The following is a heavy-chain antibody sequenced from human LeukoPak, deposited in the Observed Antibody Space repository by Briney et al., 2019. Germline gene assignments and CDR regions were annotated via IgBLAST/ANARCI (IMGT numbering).Heavy chain of an antibody. CDR3: ATIHDFWSGYPLSYYYYYGMDV. V-gene: IGHV1-69*13. Sequence: SVTVSCKASGGTFSSYAISWVRQAPGQGLEWMGGIIPIFGTANYAQKFQGRVTITADESTSTAYMELSSLRSEDTAVYYCATIHDFWSGYPLSYYYYYGMDVWGQGTTVTVSS. J-gene: IGHJ6*02. CDR2: IIPIFGTA. D-gene: IGHD3-3*01. CDR1: GGTFSSYA.